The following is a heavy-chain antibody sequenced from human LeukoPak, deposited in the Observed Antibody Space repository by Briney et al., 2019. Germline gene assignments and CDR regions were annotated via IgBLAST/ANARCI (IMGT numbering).Heavy chain of an antibody. CDR2: INHSGST. J-gene: IGHJ4*02. Sequence: SETLSLTCAVYGGSFSGYYWSWIRQPPGKVLEWIGVINHSGSTNYNPSLESRVTISVDTSKNQFSLKLSSVTAADTAVYYCARGPHTGVNYYDSSGYYYWGQGTLVTVSS. CDR1: GGSFSGYY. V-gene: IGHV4-34*01. CDR3: ARGPHTGVNYYDSSGYYY. D-gene: IGHD3-22*01.